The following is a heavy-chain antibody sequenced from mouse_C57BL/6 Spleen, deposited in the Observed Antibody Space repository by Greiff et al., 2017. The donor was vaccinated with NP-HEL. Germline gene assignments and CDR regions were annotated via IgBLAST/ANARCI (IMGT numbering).Heavy chain of an antibody. D-gene: IGHD1-1*01. J-gene: IGHJ2*01. Sequence: EVQLQQSGPELVKPGASVKMSCKASGYTFTDYNMHWVKQSHGKSLEWIGYINPNNGGTSYNQKFKGKATLTVNKSSSTAYMELRSLTSEDSAVYYCTKGDYYGVPLDYWGQGTTLTVSS. CDR2: INPNNGGT. CDR3: TKGDYYGVPLDY. V-gene: IGHV1-22*01. CDR1: GYTFTDYN.